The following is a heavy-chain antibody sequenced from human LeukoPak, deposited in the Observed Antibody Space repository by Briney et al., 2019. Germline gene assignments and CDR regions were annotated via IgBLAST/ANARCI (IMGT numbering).Heavy chain of an antibody. V-gene: IGHV1-69*01. CDR1: GNSVSSYA. J-gene: IGHJ6*03. D-gene: IGHD5-18*01. CDR3: ARGDDYTYGANYYYFYMDV. CDR2: ILTTFRTA. Sequence: SVKVSCKASGNSVSSYAFSWVRQAPGQGLEWMGGILTTFRTANYAQKFRGRVTITADESTNTAYMEVNSLTSEDTAVYYCARGDDYTYGANYYYFYMDVWGKGTTVTVSS.